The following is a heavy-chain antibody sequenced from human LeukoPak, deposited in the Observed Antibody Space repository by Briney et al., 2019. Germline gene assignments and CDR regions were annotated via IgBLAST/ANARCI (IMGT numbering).Heavy chain of an antibody. D-gene: IGHD5-18*01. CDR2: IYYTGSA. V-gene: IGHV4-39*01. J-gene: IGHJ4*02. CDR1: GGSISSSSYY. CDR3: ARHSERYSYFDY. Sequence: PSETLSLTCTVSGGSISSSSYYWGWIRQPPGKGLEWIGSIYYTGSAYYNPSLKSRVTMSVDTSKNRFSLRLSSVTAADTAVFSGARHSERYSYFDYGGQGTWVTVSS.